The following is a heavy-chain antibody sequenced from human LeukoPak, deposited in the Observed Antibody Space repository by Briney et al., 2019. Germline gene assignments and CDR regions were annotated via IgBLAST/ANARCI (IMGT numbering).Heavy chain of an antibody. CDR1: GYTFTSYD. Sequence: ASVTVSCKASGYTFTSYDINWVRQATGQGLEWMGWMNPNSGNTGYAQKFQGRVTMTRNTSISTAYMELSSLRSEDTAVYYCASALRGYSGGSCYSTALYYFDYWGQGTLVTVSS. CDR3: ASALRGYSGGSCYSTALYYFDY. V-gene: IGHV1-8*01. CDR2: MNPNSGNT. J-gene: IGHJ4*02. D-gene: IGHD2-15*01.